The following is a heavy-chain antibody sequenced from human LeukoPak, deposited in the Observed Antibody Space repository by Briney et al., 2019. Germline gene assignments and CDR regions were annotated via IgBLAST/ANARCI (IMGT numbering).Heavy chain of an antibody. J-gene: IGHJ4*02. D-gene: IGHD1-20*01. Sequence: ASVRVSCTASGYTFTSYGISWVRQAPGQGLEWMGWISAYNGNTNYAQELQGRVTMTTDTSTSTAYMELRSLRSDDTAVYYCARDMTGTTSGDNDYWGQGTLVTVSS. CDR1: GYTFTSYG. CDR3: ARDMTGTTSGDNDY. V-gene: IGHV1-18*01. CDR2: ISAYNGNT.